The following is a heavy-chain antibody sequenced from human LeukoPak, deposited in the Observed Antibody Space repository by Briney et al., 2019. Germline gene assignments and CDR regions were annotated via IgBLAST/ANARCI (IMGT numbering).Heavy chain of an antibody. J-gene: IGHJ6*03. CDR2: ISVSGFST. CDR3: VKDSESCSSTNCYLDYMDV. V-gene: IGHV3-23*01. D-gene: IGHD2-2*01. CDR1: GFTFSTHA. Sequence: GGSLRLSCAASGFTFSTHAMNWVRQAPGKGLEWVSVISVSGFSTYYADSVKGRFTISRDNSKNTLYLQMNSLRSEDTAVYYCVKDSESCSSTNCYLDYMDVWGKGTTVTVSS.